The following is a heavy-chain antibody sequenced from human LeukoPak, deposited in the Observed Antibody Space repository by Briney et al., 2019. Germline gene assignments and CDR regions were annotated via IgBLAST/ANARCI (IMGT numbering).Heavy chain of an antibody. J-gene: IGHJ4*02. CDR2: ISYDGSNE. D-gene: IGHD4-23*01. Sequence: PGGSLRLSCAAYGFTFGAYAMHWVRQSPGKGLEWVALISYDGSNEWYADSVKGRFTVSRDSAKNTLFLQINSLRVDDTAVYYCARGHPHGWELYLDYWGQGARVIVSS. CDR3: ARGHPHGWELYLDY. V-gene: IGHV3-30*04. CDR1: GFTFGAYA.